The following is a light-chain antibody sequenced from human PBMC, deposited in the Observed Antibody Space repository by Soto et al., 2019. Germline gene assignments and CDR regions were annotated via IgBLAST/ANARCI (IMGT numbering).Light chain of an antibody. V-gene: IGKV3-20*01. CDR1: QSVSSSY. J-gene: IGKJ4*01. CDR2: GAS. CDR3: QQYGSSALT. Sequence: EIVLTQSPGTLSLSPGERATLSCRASQSVSSSYLAWYQQKPGQAPRILIYGASIRATGIPDRFSGSGSVTDFTLTISRLEPEDFAVYYYQQYGSSALTFGGGTKVEIK.